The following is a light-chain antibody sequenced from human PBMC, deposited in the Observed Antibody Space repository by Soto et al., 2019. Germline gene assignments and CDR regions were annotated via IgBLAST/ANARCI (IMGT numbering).Light chain of an antibody. V-gene: IGKV1-8*01. Sequence: AIRMTQSPSSLSASAGDRVAIACRASQDVGRYLAWYQQKPGQAPKLLIYGASTLQSGVPSRFSGGGSGTDFTLTISCLQSEDFATYYCQHYTNYPWTFGQGTKVEIK. CDR1: QDVGRY. J-gene: IGKJ1*01. CDR3: QHYTNYPWT. CDR2: GAS.